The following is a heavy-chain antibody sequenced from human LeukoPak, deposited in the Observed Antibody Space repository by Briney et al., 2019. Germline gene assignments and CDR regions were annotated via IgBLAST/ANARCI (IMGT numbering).Heavy chain of an antibody. D-gene: IGHD3-3*01. CDR3: ARGGYYDFWSGYSSNWFDP. CDR1: GYTFTSYD. J-gene: IGHJ5*02. Sequence: GASVKVSCKASGYTFTSYDINWVRQAPGQGLEWMGWMNPNSGNTVYAQKFQGRVTITRNTSISTAYMGLSSLRSEDTAVYYCARGGYYDFWSGYSSNWFDPWGQGTLVTVSS. V-gene: IGHV1-8*03. CDR2: MNPNSGNT.